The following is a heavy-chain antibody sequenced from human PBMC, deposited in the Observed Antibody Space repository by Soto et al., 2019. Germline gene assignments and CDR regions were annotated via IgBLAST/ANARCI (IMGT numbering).Heavy chain of an antibody. V-gene: IGHV3-64*01. CDR1: GFTFSSYA. D-gene: IGHD3-10*01. CDR2: ISGNGDST. CDR3: ARRGYGLYFDY. J-gene: IGHJ4*02. Sequence: EVQLVESGGGLVQPGGSLRLSCAASGFTFSSYAMHWVRQAPGKGLEYVSVISGNGDSTYYANSVKGRFTISRDNSKNTLYLQMGGLRAEDMAVYYCARRGYGLYFDYWGQGTLVTVSS.